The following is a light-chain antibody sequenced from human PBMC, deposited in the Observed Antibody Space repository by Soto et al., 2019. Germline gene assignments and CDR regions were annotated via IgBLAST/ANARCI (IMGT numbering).Light chain of an antibody. Sequence: ETVLTQSPGTLSLSPGERATLSCRASESVSANYLAWHQQNPGQAPRLLISGASSKATGIPDRFSGSGSGTAFTLASSRLEPEDFGVYYYHQDGSAPLSFGQGTRLEMK. CDR2: GAS. V-gene: IGKV3-20*01. CDR3: HQDGSAPLS. CDR1: ESVSANY. J-gene: IGKJ5*01.